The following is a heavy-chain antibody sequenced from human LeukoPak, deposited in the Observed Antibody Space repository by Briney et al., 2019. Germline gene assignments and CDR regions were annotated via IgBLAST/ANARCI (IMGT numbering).Heavy chain of an antibody. Sequence: GGSLRLSCTASGFTFGDYLMSWFRQAPGKGLEWIGFISGGTTEYAASVKGRFTISRDDSTSIAYLQMNSLTSEDTAVYYCSRGSGWLSVYWGQGTLVTVSS. J-gene: IGHJ4*02. CDR3: SRGSGWLSVY. V-gene: IGHV3-49*03. CDR2: ISGGTT. D-gene: IGHD6-19*01. CDR1: GFTFGDYL.